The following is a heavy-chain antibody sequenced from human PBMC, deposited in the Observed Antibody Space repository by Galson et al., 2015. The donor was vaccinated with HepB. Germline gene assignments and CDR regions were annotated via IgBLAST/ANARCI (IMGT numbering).Heavy chain of an antibody. CDR3: AKASLVEMATIKGKFFDY. D-gene: IGHD5-24*01. CDR2: ISGSGGST. Sequence: SLRLSCAASGFTFSSYAMSWVRQAPGKGLEWVSAISGSGGSTYYADSVKGRFTISRDNSKNTLYLQMNSLRAEDTAVYYCAKASLVEMATIKGKFFDYWGQGTLVTVSS. V-gene: IGHV3-23*01. CDR1: GFTFSSYA. J-gene: IGHJ4*02.